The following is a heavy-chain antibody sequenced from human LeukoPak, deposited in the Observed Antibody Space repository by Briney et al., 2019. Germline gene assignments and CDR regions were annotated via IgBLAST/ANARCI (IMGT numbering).Heavy chain of an antibody. CDR2: IYNDCST. J-gene: IGHJ3*02. V-gene: IGHV3-53*01. CDR1: GLTVSSSY. CDR3: ARNILFAFDI. Sequence: GGSLRLSCAASGLTVSSSYMSGVRQAPAKGLEWVSIIYNDCSTYYADSMKGRFAISRDNSKNTLYLQVNSLRAEDTAMYYCARNILFAFDIWGQGTMVTVSS. D-gene: IGHD2/OR15-2a*01.